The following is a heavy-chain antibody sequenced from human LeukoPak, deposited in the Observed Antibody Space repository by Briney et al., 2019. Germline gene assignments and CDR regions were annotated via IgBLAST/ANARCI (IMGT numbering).Heavy chain of an antibody. V-gene: IGHV1-69*10. CDR3: ARIGRSGSFEDY. CDR2: IIPSRGIA. Sequence: GASVKVSCKASGGTFISYTISWVRQAPGQGLEWRGGIIPSRGIANYAQKFQGRVPITADKSTSTAYMELSGLRSEDTAVYYCARIGRSGSFEDYWGQGTLVTVSS. CDR1: GGTFISYT. J-gene: IGHJ4*02. D-gene: IGHD3-10*01.